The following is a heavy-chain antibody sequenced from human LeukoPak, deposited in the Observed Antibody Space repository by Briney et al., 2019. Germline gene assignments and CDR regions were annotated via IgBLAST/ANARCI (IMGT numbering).Heavy chain of an antibody. D-gene: IGHD5-18*01. CDR2: IIPILGIA. CDR1: GGTFSSHA. Sequence: VASVKVSCKASGGTFSSHAIRWVRQAPGQGLEWVGRIIPILGIANYAQKFQGRVTITADKSTSTAYMELSSLRSEDTAVYYCAIPRGYSYGPRLWFDPWGQGTLVTVSS. J-gene: IGHJ5*02. CDR3: AIPRGYSYGPRLWFDP. V-gene: IGHV1-69*04.